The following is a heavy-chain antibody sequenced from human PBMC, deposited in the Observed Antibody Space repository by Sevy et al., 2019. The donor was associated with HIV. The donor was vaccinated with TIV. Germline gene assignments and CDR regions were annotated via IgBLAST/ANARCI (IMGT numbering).Heavy chain of an antibody. CDR2: IISKTDGGTA. CDR3: TTTPRDLYADYEGYFDY. J-gene: IGHJ4*02. Sequence: GGSLRLSCAASGFTLNNAWMRWVRQAPGKGLEWVGRIISKTDGGTADYAAPVKGRFTISRDDSKTMLYLQMNSLKTEDTAVYYCTTTPRDLYADYEGYFDYWGQGTLVTVSS. V-gene: IGHV3-15*01. D-gene: IGHD4-17*01. CDR1: GFTLNNAW.